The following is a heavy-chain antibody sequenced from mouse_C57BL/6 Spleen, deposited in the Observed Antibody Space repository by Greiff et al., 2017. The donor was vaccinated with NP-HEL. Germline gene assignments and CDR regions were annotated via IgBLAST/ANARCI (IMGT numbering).Heavy chain of an antibody. J-gene: IGHJ3*01. Sequence: QVQLQQSGAELVKPGASVKISCKASGYTFTDYYINWVKQRPGQGLEWIGKIGPGSGSTYYNEKFKGKATLTADKSSSTAYMQLSSLTSEDSAVYFCASPITKVVATWFAYWGQGTLVTVSA. CDR1: GYTFTDYY. CDR2: IGPGSGST. CDR3: ASPITKVVATWFAY. D-gene: IGHD1-1*01. V-gene: IGHV1-77*01.